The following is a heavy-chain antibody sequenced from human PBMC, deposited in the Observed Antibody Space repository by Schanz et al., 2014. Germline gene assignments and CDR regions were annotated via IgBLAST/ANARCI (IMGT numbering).Heavy chain of an antibody. CDR1: GGTFSSDT. D-gene: IGHD5-12*01. Sequence: QVHLVQSGAEVKKPGSSVKVSCKASGGTFSSDTFSWVRQAPGQGLEWMGIINPSGGGTSYALRFQDRVTVTRDTSRSTVYMELSSLRSDDTAVYYCARGGGPEDVFDIWGQGTILTVSS. J-gene: IGHJ3*02. CDR3: ARGGGPEDVFDI. CDR2: INPSGGGT. V-gene: IGHV1-46*01.